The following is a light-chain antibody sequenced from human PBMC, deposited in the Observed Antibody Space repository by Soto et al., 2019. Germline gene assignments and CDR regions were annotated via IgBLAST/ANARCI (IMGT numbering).Light chain of an antibody. CDR3: SSYAGSNNLYV. J-gene: IGLJ1*01. CDR1: SSDVGDYNY. V-gene: IGLV2-8*01. Sequence: QSALTQPPSASGSPGQSVTISCTGTSSDVGDYNYVSWYQQHPGRAPKLMIYEVSKWPSGVPDRFSGSKSGNTASLTVSGLQAEDEADYYCSSYAGSNNLYVFGTGTKVTVL. CDR2: EVS.